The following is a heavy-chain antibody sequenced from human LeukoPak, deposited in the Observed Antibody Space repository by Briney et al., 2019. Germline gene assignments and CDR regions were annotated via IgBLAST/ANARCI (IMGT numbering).Heavy chain of an antibody. D-gene: IGHD6-19*01. Sequence: ASAKVSCKASGGTFSSYAISWVRQAPGQGLEWMGGIIPIFGTANYAQKFQGRVTITADESTSTAYMELSSLRSEDTAVYYCATRSGWPLGGDYWGQGTLVTVSS. CDR1: GGTFSSYA. CDR3: ATRSGWPLGGDY. V-gene: IGHV1-69*13. CDR2: IIPIFGTA. J-gene: IGHJ4*02.